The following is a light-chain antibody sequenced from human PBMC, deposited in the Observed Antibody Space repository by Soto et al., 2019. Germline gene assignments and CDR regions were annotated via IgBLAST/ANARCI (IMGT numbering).Light chain of an antibody. V-gene: IGKV1-5*03. CDR3: XXYNSYSRGT. CDR1: QNINNW. Sequence: DIQMTQSPSTLSASVGDRVTITCRASQNINNWLAWYQQKPGKVPKLLIYTVSSLESGVPSRLSGSGSGTEXXXTXXXXQPYXFDTXXXXXYNSYSRGTFGQGTKVEIK. CDR2: TVS. J-gene: IGKJ1*01.